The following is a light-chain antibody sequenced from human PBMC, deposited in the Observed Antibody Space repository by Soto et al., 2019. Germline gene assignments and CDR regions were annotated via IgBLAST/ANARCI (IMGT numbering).Light chain of an antibody. CDR2: EGS. J-gene: IGLJ2*01. CDR1: SSDVGSYNI. Sequence: QSVLTQPASVSGSPGQSITISCTGTSSDVGSYNIVSWYQQHPGKAPKLMIYEGSKRPSGVSNRFSGSKSGNTASLTISGLQAEDEADYYCCSYAGSSTLLVFGGGTKLTVL. V-gene: IGLV2-23*01. CDR3: CSYAGSSTLLV.